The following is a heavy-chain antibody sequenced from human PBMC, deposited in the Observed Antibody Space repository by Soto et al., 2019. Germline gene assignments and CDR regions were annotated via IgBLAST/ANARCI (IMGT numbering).Heavy chain of an antibody. V-gene: IGHV4-61*08. J-gene: IGHJ4*02. Sequence: SETLSLTCAVSGGSISSGGYSWSWIRQPPGKGLEWIGYIYYSGSTNYNPSLKSRVTISVDTSKNQFSLKLSSVTAADTAVYYCARDTLNDNYFDYWGQGTLVTVSS. CDR3: ARDTLNDNYFDY. CDR2: IYYSGST. CDR1: GGSISSGGYS. D-gene: IGHD3-16*01.